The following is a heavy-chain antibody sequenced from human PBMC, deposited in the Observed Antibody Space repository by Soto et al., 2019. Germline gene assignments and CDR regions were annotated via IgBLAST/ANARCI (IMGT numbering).Heavy chain of an antibody. V-gene: IGHV3-23*01. D-gene: IGHD4-17*01. Sequence: EVQLLESGGGLVQPGGSLRLSCAASGFTFSTYSMAWVRQAPGRGPEGVSGIFQDGRTHYADSVKGRFTISRDNSRSSVYLQMITLRGEDTAIYYCAKDLRPDGVWDFDYWGQGTLVTVSS. J-gene: IGHJ4*02. CDR3: AKDLRPDGVWDFDY. CDR2: IFQDGRT. CDR1: GFTFSTYS.